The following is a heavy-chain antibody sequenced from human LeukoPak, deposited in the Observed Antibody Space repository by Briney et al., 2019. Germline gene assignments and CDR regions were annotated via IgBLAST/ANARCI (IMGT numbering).Heavy chain of an antibody. CDR2: INHSGST. D-gene: IGHD3-10*01. V-gene: IGHV4-34*01. J-gene: IGHJ4*02. CDR3: ARGDYYGSGSYYNVY. Sequence: SETLSLTCAVYGGSFSGYYWSWIRQPPGKGLEWIGEINHSGSTNYNPSLKSRVTISVDTSKNQFSLKLSSVTAADSAVYYCARGDYYGSGSYYNVYWGQGTLVTVSS. CDR1: GGSFSGYY.